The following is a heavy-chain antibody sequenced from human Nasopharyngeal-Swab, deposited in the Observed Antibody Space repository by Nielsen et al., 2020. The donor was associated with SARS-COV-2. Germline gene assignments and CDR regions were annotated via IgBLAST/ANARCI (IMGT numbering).Heavy chain of an antibody. CDR2: IYSRGST. CDR1: GFTVSSNY. D-gene: IGHD2-2*01. J-gene: IGHJ5*02. Sequence: GGSLRLSCAASGFTVSSNYMSWVRQAPGTGLEWVSVIYSRGSTYYADSVKGRFTISRDNSKNTLYLQMNSLRAEDTAVYYCARDIYCSSTSCPNTGGTWFDPWGQGTLVTVSS. V-gene: IGHV3-66*01. CDR3: ARDIYCSSTSCPNTGGTWFDP.